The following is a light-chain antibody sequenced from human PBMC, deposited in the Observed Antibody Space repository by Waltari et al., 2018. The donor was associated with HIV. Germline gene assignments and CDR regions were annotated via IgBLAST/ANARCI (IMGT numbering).Light chain of an antibody. CDR1: CSNFASNF. CDR3: AAWDDSLSGGV. CDR2: LNS. J-gene: IGLJ2*01. Sequence: QSVLTQPPSTSGTPVPSVTILCSGRCSNFASNFVHWYQQVPGTAPKLLLSLNSQRPSGVPDRFSGSKSGTSASLAISGLRAEDEADYYCAAWDDSLSGGVFGGGTKLTVL. V-gene: IGLV1-47*01.